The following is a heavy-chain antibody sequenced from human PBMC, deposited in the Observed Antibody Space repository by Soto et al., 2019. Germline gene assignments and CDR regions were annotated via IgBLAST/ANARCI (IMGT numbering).Heavy chain of an antibody. CDR1: GYTFTSYG. CDR2: ISAYNGNT. V-gene: IGHV1-18*01. J-gene: IGHJ3*02. D-gene: IGHD1-26*01. Sequence: ASVKGSCKASGYTFTSYGISWVRQAPGQGLEWMGWISAYNGNTNYAQKLQGRVTMTTDTSTSTAYMELRSLRSDDTAVYYCARDPAWELLQVRAFDIWGQGTMVTVSS. CDR3: ARDPAWELLQVRAFDI.